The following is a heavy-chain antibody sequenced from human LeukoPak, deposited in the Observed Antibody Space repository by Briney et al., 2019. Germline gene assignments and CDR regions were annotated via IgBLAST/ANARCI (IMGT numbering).Heavy chain of an antibody. D-gene: IGHD2-8*01. CDR3: ARHCPNAVCYLD. Sequence: KPSETLSLTCNVSGGSINNYYWSWIRQPPGKGLECIGYIYYSGSPNYNPSLKSRVTISADTSKNQFSLKLSSVTAADTAVYYCARHCPNAVCYLDWGQGTLVTVSS. CDR1: GGSINNYY. V-gene: IGHV4-59*08. CDR2: IYYSGSP. J-gene: IGHJ4*02.